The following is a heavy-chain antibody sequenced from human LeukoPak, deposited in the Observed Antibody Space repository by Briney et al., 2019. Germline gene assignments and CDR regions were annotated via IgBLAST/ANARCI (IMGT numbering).Heavy chain of an antibody. CDR1: GGSISSGSYF. CDR2: IYTRGST. J-gene: IGHJ4*02. Sequence: PSQTLSLTCTISGGSISSGSYFWSWIRQPAGKGLEWIGRIYTRGSTNYSPSLKSRVTISVDTSKNQFSLKLSSVTAADTAVYYCPRERPNSSGLDYWGQGTLVTVSS. D-gene: IGHD3-22*01. CDR3: PRERPNSSGLDY. V-gene: IGHV4-61*02.